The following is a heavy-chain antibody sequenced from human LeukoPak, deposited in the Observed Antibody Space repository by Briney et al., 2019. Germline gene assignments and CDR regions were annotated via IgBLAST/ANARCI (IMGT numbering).Heavy chain of an antibody. CDR2: IYSSGST. CDR3: ARWPTTQGTFDI. Sequence: PSETLSLTCTASGGSISTYYWNWIRQPAGKGLEWIGRIYSSGSTNYNASLKSRVTLSLDTSKNQFSLKLTSVTAADTAVYYCARWPTTQGTFDIWGQGTMVTVS. D-gene: IGHD1-1*01. V-gene: IGHV4-4*07. CDR1: GGSISTYY. J-gene: IGHJ3*02.